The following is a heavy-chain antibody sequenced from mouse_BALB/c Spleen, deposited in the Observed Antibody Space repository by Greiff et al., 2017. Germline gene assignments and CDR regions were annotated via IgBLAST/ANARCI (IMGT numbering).Heavy chain of an antibody. J-gene: IGHJ4*01. CDR2: ISTYYGDA. CDR3: ARSGFSYAMDY. CDR1: GYTFTDYA. V-gene: IGHV1S137*01. Sequence: VQLVESGAELVRPGVSVKISCKGSGYTFTDYAMHWVKQSHAKSLEWIGVISTYYGDASYNQKFKGKATMTVDKSSSTAYMELARLTSEDSAIYYCARSGFSYAMDYWGQGTSVTVSS. D-gene: IGHD4-1*01.